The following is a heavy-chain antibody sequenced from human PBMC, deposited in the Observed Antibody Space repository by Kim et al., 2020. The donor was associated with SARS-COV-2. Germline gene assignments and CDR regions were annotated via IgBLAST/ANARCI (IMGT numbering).Heavy chain of an antibody. Sequence: SETLSLTCAVSGGSISSGDSSWSWIRQPPGKGLEWIGYIYHSGNTYYNPSLKSRVTISVDRSKNQFSLKLNSVTAADTAVYYCARDRDYYGSGSYGAFDIWGQGTMVTVSS. CDR3: ARDRDYYGSGSYGAFDI. D-gene: IGHD3-10*01. CDR2: IYHSGNT. CDR1: GGSISSGDSS. V-gene: IGHV4-30-2*01. J-gene: IGHJ3*02.